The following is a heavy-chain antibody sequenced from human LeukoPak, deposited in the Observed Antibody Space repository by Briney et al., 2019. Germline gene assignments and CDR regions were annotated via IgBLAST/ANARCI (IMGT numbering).Heavy chain of an antibody. J-gene: IGHJ4*02. CDR3: PRGAYNSSSWLFDY. D-gene: IGHD6-13*01. V-gene: IGHV1-69*04. CDR2: IIPILGIA. CDR1: GYTFTSYA. Sequence: ASVNVSCTSSGYTFTSYAISWVRQAPGQGLEWMGRIIPILGIANYAQKFQGRVTITADKSRSTAYMELSSLRSEDTAVYYCPRGAYNSSSWLFDYWGQGTLVTVSS.